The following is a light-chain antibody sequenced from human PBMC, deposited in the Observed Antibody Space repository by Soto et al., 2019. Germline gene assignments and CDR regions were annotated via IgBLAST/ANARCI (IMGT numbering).Light chain of an antibody. Sequence: DIQMTQSPSTLSASVGDIVTITCRASQSIRSWVAWYQQIPVKAPKFLIYKASSLESGVPSRFSGSGSGTEFPLTISSLQPADFAIYYCQQYNSYPWTFGQGTKVEIK. CDR3: QQYNSYPWT. V-gene: IGKV1-5*03. CDR2: KAS. CDR1: QSIRSW. J-gene: IGKJ1*01.